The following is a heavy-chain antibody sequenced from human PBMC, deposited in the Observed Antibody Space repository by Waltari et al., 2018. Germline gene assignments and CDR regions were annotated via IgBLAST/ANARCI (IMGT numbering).Heavy chain of an antibody. V-gene: IGHV3-23*04. CDR1: GFAFPNYA. Sequence: QLVESGGGLVQPGGSLRLSCAASGFAFPNYAMSWVRQAPGKGLEWISAVSGTGGNAFYGDSVKDRFTISRDNSKSTVDLQLNSLRAEDTAVYYCAKDLRYTSLGHWYFEVWGRGTLVTVSS. J-gene: IGHJ2*01. D-gene: IGHD5-12*01. CDR2: VSGTGGNA. CDR3: AKDLRYTSLGHWYFEV.